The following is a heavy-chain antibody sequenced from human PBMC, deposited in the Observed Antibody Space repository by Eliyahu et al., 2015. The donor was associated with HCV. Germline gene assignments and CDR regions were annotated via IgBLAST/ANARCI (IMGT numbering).Heavy chain of an antibody. V-gene: IGHV4-34*01. CDR1: GGSFXGYY. Sequence: QVQLQQWGAGLLKPSETLSLTCAVYGGSFXGYYWSWIRQPPGKGLEWIGEINHSGSTNYNPSLKSRVTISVDTSKNQFSLKLSSVTAADTAVYYCARGRMEYSGSYYRKRIFDPWGQGTLVTVSS. CDR2: INHSGST. CDR3: ARGRMEYSGSYYRKRIFDP. D-gene: IGHD1-26*01. J-gene: IGHJ5*02.